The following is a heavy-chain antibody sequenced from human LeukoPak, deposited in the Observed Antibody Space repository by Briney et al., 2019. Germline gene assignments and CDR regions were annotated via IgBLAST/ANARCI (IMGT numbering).Heavy chain of an antibody. CDR1: ADSFSSYY. D-gene: IGHD5-24*01. J-gene: IGHJ3*02. V-gene: IGHV4-59*01. CDR2: ISYIGST. Sequence: SETLSLTCAVSADSFSSYYWTWIRQPPGKGLEWIGYISYIGSTNYNPSLKSRVTISIDTSKNQFSLKLSSVTAADTAVYYCASARDGYNYRDAFDIWGQGTMVTVSS. CDR3: ASARDGYNYRDAFDI.